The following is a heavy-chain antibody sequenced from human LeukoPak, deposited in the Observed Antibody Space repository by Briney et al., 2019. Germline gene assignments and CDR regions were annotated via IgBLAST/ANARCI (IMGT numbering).Heavy chain of an antibody. D-gene: IGHD3-22*01. CDR1: GGTFSSYA. CDR2: IIPIFGTA. Sequence: SVKVSCKASGGTFSSYAISWVRQAPGQGLEWIGRIIPIFGTANYAQKFQGRVTITTDESTSTAYMELSSLRSEDTAVYYCARGRLDYYDSSGRMYYFDYWGQGTLVTVSS. J-gene: IGHJ4*02. V-gene: IGHV1-69*05. CDR3: ARGRLDYYDSSGRMYYFDY.